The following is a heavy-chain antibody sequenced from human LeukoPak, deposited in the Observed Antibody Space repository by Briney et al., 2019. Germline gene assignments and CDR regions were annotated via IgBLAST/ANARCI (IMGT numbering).Heavy chain of an antibody. V-gene: IGHV4-4*07. CDR2: IYTSGST. CDR1: GGSISSYY. CDR3: ARDQGYNWNYVYWFDP. D-gene: IGHD1-7*01. J-gene: IGHJ5*02. Sequence: SETLSLTCTVSGGSISSYYWSWIRQPAGKGLDWIGRIYTSGSTNYNPSLKGRVTMSVDTSKNQFSLKLSSVTAADTAVYYCARDQGYNWNYVYWFDPWGQGTLVTVSS.